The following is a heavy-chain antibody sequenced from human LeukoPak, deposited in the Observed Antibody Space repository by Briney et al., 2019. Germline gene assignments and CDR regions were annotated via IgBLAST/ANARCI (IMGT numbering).Heavy chain of an antibody. D-gene: IGHD2-15*01. CDR2: IIPIFGTA. Sequence: SVKVSCKASGGTFSIYAISWVRPAPGQGLEWMGGIIPIFGTANYAQKFQGRVTITADESTSTAYMELSSLRSEDTAVYYCARTILYCSGGSCYYNWFDPWGQGTLVTVSS. CDR1: GGTFSIYA. J-gene: IGHJ5*02. CDR3: ARTILYCSGGSCYYNWFDP. V-gene: IGHV1-69*13.